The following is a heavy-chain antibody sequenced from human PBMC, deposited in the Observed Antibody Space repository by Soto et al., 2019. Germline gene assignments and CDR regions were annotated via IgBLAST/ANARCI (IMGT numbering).Heavy chain of an antibody. D-gene: IGHD6-13*01. J-gene: IGHJ4*02. Sequence: QVQLEQSGAEVKKPGSSVKVSCKASGGTFNTFAISWVXXXPGQGLEWIGGIIPIFETANYAQRLQARLTITADESTRTAYMELSRLTSDDTAIYFCATSTSSSWQNDYWGLGTLVVVSS. V-gene: IGHV1-69*01. CDR1: GGTFNTFA. CDR3: ATSTSSSWQNDY. CDR2: IIPIFETA.